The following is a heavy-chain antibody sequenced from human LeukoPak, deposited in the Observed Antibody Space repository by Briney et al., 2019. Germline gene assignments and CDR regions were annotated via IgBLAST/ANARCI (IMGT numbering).Heavy chain of an antibody. Sequence: PSETLSLTCTVSGGSISGYYWTWIRQPPGKGLEWIGQIYYNGKADYNPSLESRITISVDTSKNKISLKLSSVTAADTAVYYCARDGNYGGNSGGLDYWGQGTLVTVSS. J-gene: IGHJ4*02. V-gene: IGHV4-59*01. CDR1: GGSISGYY. CDR3: ARDGNYGGNSGGLDY. CDR2: IYYNGKA. D-gene: IGHD4-23*01.